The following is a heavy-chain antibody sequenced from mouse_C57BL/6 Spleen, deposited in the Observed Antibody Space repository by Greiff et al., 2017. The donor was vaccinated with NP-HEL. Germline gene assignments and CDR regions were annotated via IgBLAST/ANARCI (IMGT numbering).Heavy chain of an antibody. D-gene: IGHD1-1*01. V-gene: IGHV5-6*01. Sequence: EVMLVESGGDLVKPGGSLKLSCAASGFTFSSYGMSWVRQTPDKRLEWVATISSGGSYTYYPDSVKGRFTISRDNAKNTLYLQMSSLKSEDTAMYYCARPDYYGSSIFDYWGQGTTLTVSS. CDR1: GFTFSSYG. CDR2: ISSGGSYT. CDR3: ARPDYYGSSIFDY. J-gene: IGHJ2*01.